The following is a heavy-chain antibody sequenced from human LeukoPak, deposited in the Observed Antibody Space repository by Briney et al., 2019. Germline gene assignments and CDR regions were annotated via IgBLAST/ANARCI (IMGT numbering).Heavy chain of an antibody. D-gene: IGHD4-17*01. CDR2: INHSGSA. J-gene: IGHJ4*02. CDR1: GGSFSGYY. V-gene: IGHV4-34*01. Sequence: SETLSLTCAVYGGSFSGYYWSWLRQPPGKGLEWIGEINHSGSANYNPSLKSRVTISVDTSKNQFSLKLSSVTAADTAVYYCARAYGDYPFDYWGQGTLVTVSS. CDR3: ARAYGDYPFDY.